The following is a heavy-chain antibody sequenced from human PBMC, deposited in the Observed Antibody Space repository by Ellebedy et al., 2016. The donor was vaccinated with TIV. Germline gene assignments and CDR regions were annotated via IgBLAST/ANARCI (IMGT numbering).Heavy chain of an antibody. J-gene: IGHJ4*02. V-gene: IGHV3-48*02. CDR3: ARGGGSGTYYRFDY. CDR2: IGSRSGIF. D-gene: IGHD3-10*01. CDR1: GFTFSTYS. Sequence: PGGSLRLSCAASGFTFSTYSMNWVRQAPGKGLEWISYIGSRSGIFHYADSVKGRFTISRDNAKNSLYLQVNSLRDEDTAVYYCARGGGSGTYYRFDYWGRGTLVTVSS.